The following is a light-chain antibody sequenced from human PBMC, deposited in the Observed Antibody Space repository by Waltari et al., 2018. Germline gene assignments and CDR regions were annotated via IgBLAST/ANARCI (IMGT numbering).Light chain of an antibody. J-gene: IGKJ4*01. CDR2: WAS. CDR3: QQYYSTPQLT. CDR1: QSVLYSSNNKNY. Sequence: DIVMTQSPDSLAVSLGERATINCKSSQSVLYSSNNKNYLAWYQQKPGQPPKLLIYWASTHESGVPARFSGGGSCTNFTLTISSLQAEDVAVYYCQQYYSTPQLTFGGGTKVDIK. V-gene: IGKV4-1*01.